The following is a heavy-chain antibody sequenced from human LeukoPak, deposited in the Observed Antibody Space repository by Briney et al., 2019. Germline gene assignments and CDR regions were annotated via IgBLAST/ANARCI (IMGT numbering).Heavy chain of an antibody. CDR1: GFTFSNYA. J-gene: IGHJ4*02. D-gene: IGHD4-23*01. CDR3: ARDYGGPFDY. V-gene: IGHV3-23*01. CDR2: ISASGGST. Sequence: GGSLKLSCAASGFTFSNYAMSWVRQAPGKGLEWVSAISASGGSTYYGDAVKGRFTISRDNSMNTLHLQMNSLRAEDTAVYYCARDYGGPFDYWGQGTLVTVSS.